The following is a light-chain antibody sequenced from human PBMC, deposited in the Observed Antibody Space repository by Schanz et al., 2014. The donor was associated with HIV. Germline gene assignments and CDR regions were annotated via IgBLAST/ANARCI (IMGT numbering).Light chain of an antibody. CDR3: QQFDSSPYT. J-gene: IGKJ2*01. CDR2: GAS. V-gene: IGKV3-20*01. CDR1: QSVSSRF. Sequence: EIVLTQSPGTLSLSPGERATLSCRASQSVSSRFLGWYQQKPGQAPRPLIYGASSRATGIPDRFSGSGSGTDFNITISRLEPEDFAVYYCQQFDSSPYTFGQGTKLEIK.